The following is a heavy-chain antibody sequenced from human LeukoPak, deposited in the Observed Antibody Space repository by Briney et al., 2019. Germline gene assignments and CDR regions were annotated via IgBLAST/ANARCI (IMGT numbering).Heavy chain of an antibody. V-gene: IGHV3-48*03. Sequence: GGSLRLSCAASEFTFTSYELNWVRQAPGKGLEWVSYISSSGNTISYADSVKGRFTISRDNAKNSLYLQVISLRAEDTAVYYCARGPSIAARYDALDIWGQGTMVTVSS. CDR1: EFTFTSYE. CDR2: ISSSGNTI. CDR3: ARGPSIAARYDALDI. D-gene: IGHD6-6*01. J-gene: IGHJ3*02.